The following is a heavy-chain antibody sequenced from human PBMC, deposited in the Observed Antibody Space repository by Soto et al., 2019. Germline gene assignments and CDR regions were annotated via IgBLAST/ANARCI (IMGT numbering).Heavy chain of an antibody. CDR3: ARFFGSGFDY. Sequence: EVQLVESGGGLVQPGGSLRLSCVASGFTFSTDSMNWVRQAPGKGLEWVAHISTSGATRYYADSVKGRFTISRDEAKTSLYLQMNSLRNEATAVYYCARFFGSGFDYWGQGTLVTDSS. J-gene: IGHJ4*02. CDR2: ISTSGATR. D-gene: IGHD6-19*01. V-gene: IGHV3-48*02. CDR1: GFTFSTDS.